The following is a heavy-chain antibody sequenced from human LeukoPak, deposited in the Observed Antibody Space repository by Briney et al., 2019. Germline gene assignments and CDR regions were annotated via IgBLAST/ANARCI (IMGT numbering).Heavy chain of an antibody. J-gene: IGHJ4*02. V-gene: IGHV1-8*03. Sequence: ASVKVSCKASGYTFTSYDINWVRQATGQGLEWMGWMNPNSGNTGYAQKFQGRVTITRNTSISTAYMGLSSLRSEDTAVYYCARASYDILTGYYSYYFDYWGQGTLVTVSS. CDR3: ARASYDILTGYYSYYFDY. CDR1: GYTFTSYD. D-gene: IGHD3-9*01. CDR2: MNPNSGNT.